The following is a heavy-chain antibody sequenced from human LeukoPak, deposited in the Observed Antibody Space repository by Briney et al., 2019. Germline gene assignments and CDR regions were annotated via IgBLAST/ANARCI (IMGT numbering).Heavy chain of an antibody. V-gene: IGHV4-59*13. CDR1: GGSISSYY. CDR3: ARSGRGLATRFDP. Sequence: PSETLSLTCTVSGGSISSYYWSWIRRPPGKGLDWIGYIYYTGSTNYNPSLKSRVTLSVDTSKNQFSLKLSSVTAADTAVYYCARSGRGLATRFDPWGQGILVTVSS. CDR2: IYYTGST. D-gene: IGHD1-26*01. J-gene: IGHJ5*02.